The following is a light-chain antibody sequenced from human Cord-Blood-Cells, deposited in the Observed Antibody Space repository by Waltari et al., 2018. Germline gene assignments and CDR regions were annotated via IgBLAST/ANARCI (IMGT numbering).Light chain of an antibody. CDR2: AAF. Sequence: DIQMTQSPSSLSASVGDRVTITCRASQSISSYLNWYQQKPGKAPKLLIYAAFILQSGVPFMFSGSGSGTDFTLTISSLQPEDFATYYCQQSYSTLAFTFGPGTKVDIK. CDR1: QSISSY. V-gene: IGKV1-39*01. CDR3: QQSYSTLAFT. J-gene: IGKJ3*01.